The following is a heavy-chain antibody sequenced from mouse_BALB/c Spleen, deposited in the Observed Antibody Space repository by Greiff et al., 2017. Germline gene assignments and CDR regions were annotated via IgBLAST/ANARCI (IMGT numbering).Heavy chain of an antibody. Sequence: VQLKESGGGLVQPGGSRKLSCAASGFTFSSFGMHWVRQAPEKGLEWVAYISSGSSTSYYADTVKGRFTISRDNPKNTLFLQMTSLRSEDTAMYYCARKKENTTRYAMDYWGQGTSVTVSS. CDR2: ISSGSSTS. V-gene: IGHV5-17*02. J-gene: IGHJ4*01. CDR3: ARKKENTTRYAMDY. CDR1: GFTFSSFG. D-gene: IGHD2-12*01.